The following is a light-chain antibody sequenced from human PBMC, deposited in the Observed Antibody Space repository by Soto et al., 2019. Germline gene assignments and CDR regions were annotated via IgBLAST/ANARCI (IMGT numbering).Light chain of an antibody. V-gene: IGKV3-20*01. CDR2: GAS. CDR3: QQYVTSPPGYT. CDR1: QTVSSSYY. Sequence: EVVLTQSPGTLSLSPGERATLSCRTSQTVSSSYYLAWYQQKPGQAPRLLIYGASNRASGVPDRFSSGWSWTDFTLTISRLEPEDFAVYYCQQYVTSPPGYTFGQGPELRIK. J-gene: IGKJ2*01.